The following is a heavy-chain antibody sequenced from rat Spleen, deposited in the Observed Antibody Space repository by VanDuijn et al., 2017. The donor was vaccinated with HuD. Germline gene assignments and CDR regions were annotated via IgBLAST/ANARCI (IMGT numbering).Heavy chain of an antibody. CDR3: ARHSCYYDTYVMDA. D-gene: IGHD1-12*01. J-gene: IGHJ4*01. CDR2: ISTGGGNN. CDR1: GFTFSNYD. V-gene: IGHV5S13*01. Sequence: EVQLVESGGGLVQPGRSLKLSCAASGFTFSNYDMAWVRQAPTKGLEWIASISTGGGNNYYRDSVKVRFTISRDNAKNTQYLQMDSLRAEDPATYYCARHSCYYDTYVMDAWGQGASVTVSS.